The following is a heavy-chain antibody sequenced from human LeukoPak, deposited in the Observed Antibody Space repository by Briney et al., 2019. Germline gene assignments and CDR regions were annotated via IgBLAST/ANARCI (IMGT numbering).Heavy chain of an antibody. J-gene: IGHJ4*02. CDR1: GFTFSSYA. V-gene: IGHV3-53*01. CDR2: LYSGGST. D-gene: IGHD4-17*01. Sequence: GGSLRLSCAASGFTFSSYAMSWVRQAPGKGLEWVSVLYSGGSTYYADSVKGRFTISRDNSKNTLYLQMNSLRAADTAVYYCARAAIFGDYDSDYWGQGTLVTVSS. CDR3: ARAAIFGDYDSDY.